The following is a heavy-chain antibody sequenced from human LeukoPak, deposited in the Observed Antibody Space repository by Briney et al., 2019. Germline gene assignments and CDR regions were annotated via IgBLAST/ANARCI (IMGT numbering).Heavy chain of an antibody. CDR2: IKQDGSEK. Sequence: PGGSLRLSCAASGFTFSSYWMSWVRQAPGKGLEWVANIKQDGSEKYYVDSVKGRFTISRDNAKNSLYLQMNSLRAEDTAVYYCARDYYDYGDYGDNWGQGTLVTVSS. V-gene: IGHV3-7*01. J-gene: IGHJ4*02. CDR1: GFTFSSYW. D-gene: IGHD4-17*01. CDR3: ARDYYDYGDYGDN.